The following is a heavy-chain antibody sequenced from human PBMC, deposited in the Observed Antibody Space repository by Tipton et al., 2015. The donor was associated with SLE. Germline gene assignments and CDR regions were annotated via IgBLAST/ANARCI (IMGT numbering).Heavy chain of an antibody. J-gene: IGHJ3*02. CDR3: ARVWDYGDAFDI. Sequence: TLSLTCDVNGGSFSGYYWSWIRQSPGKGLEWIGEVNHLGTIYYNASLKSRVTISIDTSKNQISLKLSSVTAADTAVYYCARVWDYGDAFDIWGKGTTVTVS. CDR1: GGSFSGYY. CDR2: VNHLGTI. V-gene: IGHV4-34*01. D-gene: IGHD4-17*01.